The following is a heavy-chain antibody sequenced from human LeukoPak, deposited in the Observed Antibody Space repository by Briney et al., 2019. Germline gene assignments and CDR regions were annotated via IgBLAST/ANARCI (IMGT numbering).Heavy chain of an antibody. CDR3: ARERIAARGWFDP. V-gene: IGHV1-2*02. CDR1: GYTFTGYY. D-gene: IGHD6-6*01. J-gene: IGHJ5*02. Sequence: ASVKVSCKASGYTFTGYYMHWVRQAPGQGLEWMGWINPNSGGTNYAQKFQGRVTMTRDTSISTAYMELSRLRSDDAAVYYCARERIAARGWFDPWGQGTLVTVSS. CDR2: INPNSGGT.